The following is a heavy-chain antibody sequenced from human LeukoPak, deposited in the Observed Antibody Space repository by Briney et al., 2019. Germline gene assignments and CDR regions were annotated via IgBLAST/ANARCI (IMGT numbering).Heavy chain of an antibody. D-gene: IGHD3-22*01. CDR3: ARAPAYYYDSSGLN. CDR2: ISSSRSYI. CDR1: GFTFSSYS. Sequence: GGSLRLSCAASGFTFSSYSMNWVRQAPGKGLEWVSSISSSRSYIYYADSVKGRFTISRDNAKNSLYLQMNSLRAEDTAVYYCARAPAYYYDSSGLNWGQGTLVTVSS. J-gene: IGHJ4*02. V-gene: IGHV3-21*01.